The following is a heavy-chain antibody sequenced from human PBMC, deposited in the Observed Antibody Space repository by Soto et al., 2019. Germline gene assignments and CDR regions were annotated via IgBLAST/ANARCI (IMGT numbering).Heavy chain of an antibody. CDR1: GYTFTSYG. J-gene: IGHJ6*01. V-gene: IGHV1-18*01. CDR2: ISAYNGNT. Sequence: ASVKVSCKASGYTFTSYGISWVRQAPGQGLEWMGWISAYNGNTNYAQKLQGRVTMTTDTSTSTAYMELRSLRSDDTAVYYCARDRTDNYYYHGMDVWGQGTTVTVSS. CDR3: ARDRTDNYYYHGMDV.